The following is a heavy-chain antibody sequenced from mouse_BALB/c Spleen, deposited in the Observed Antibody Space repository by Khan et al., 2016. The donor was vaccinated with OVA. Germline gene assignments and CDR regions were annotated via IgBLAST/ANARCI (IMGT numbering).Heavy chain of an antibody. Sequence: EVQLQESGPGLVKPSQSLSLTCTVTGYSITSGYAWNWIRQFPGNKLEWMGYISYSGSTSYNPSLRSRISITRDKSKNQFFLQLNSVTTDDTATYYCAIKNYYGYAMDYWGQGTSVTVSS. CDR1: GYSITSGYA. J-gene: IGHJ4*01. D-gene: IGHD1-1*01. CDR2: ISYSGST. CDR3: AIKNYYGYAMDY. V-gene: IGHV3-2*02.